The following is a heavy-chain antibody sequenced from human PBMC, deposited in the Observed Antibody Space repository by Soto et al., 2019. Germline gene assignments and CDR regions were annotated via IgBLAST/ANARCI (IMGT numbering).Heavy chain of an antibody. CDR3: AMGTGTFEY. D-gene: IGHD1-1*01. J-gene: IGHJ4*02. CDR2: TYYRSKWYN. CDR1: GDSVSSNSAA. V-gene: IGHV6-1*01. Sequence: SQTLSLTCAISGDSVSSNSAAWNWIRQSSSRGLEWLGRTYYRSKWYNDYAGSAKSRIMINPDTSKNQYSLQLNSVTPDDTAVYYCAMGTGTFEYWGQGILITVST.